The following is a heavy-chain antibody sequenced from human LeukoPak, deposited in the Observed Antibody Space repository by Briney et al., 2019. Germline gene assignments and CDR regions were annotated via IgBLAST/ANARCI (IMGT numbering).Heavy chain of an antibody. J-gene: IGHJ3*02. CDR1: GFTFNSYA. Sequence: GGSLRLSCAASGFTFNSYAMNWVRQAPGKGLEWVSGISASGDNTYYADSVKGRFTISRDNSKNTLYLQMNSLRAEDTAVYYCAKGTTNWGMRPSDAFDIWGQGTMVTVSS. CDR2: ISASGDNT. V-gene: IGHV3-23*01. D-gene: IGHD7-27*01. CDR3: AKGTTNWGMRPSDAFDI.